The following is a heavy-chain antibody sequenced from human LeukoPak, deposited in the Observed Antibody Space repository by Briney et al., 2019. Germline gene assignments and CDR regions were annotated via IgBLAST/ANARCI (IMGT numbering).Heavy chain of an antibody. Sequence: SQTLSLTCTVSGGSIVKGGYYWNWVRQHPGKGLEWIGYIYYRGSTYYNPSLKSRLTMSVDTSKNQFSLKLTSVTAADTAVYYCARDPTLFAATEDYWGQGTLVTVSS. CDR2: IYYRGST. J-gene: IGHJ4*02. CDR3: ARDPTLFAATEDY. V-gene: IGHV4-31*02. D-gene: IGHD2-15*01. CDR1: GGSIVKGGYY.